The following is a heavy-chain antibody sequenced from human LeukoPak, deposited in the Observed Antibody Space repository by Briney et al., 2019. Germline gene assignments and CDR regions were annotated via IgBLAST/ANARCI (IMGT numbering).Heavy chain of an antibody. Sequence: SETLSLTCTVSGGSISSGGYYWSWIRQHPGKGLEWIGYIYYSGSTYYNPSLKSRVTISVDTSKNQFSLKLSSVTAADTAVYYCARDASAKGEAATYPWGQGTLVTVSS. D-gene: IGHD2-15*01. J-gene: IGHJ5*02. CDR1: GGSISSGGYY. CDR2: IYYSGST. V-gene: IGHV4-31*03. CDR3: ARDASAKGEAATYP.